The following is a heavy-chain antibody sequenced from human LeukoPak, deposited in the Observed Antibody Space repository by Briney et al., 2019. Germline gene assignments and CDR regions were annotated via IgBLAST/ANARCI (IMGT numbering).Heavy chain of an antibody. Sequence: SETLSLTCTVSGDSIRSGGYYWSWIRQPPGKGLEWIGYIFHTGSAYYNPSLKSRLTISVDRSKNQFSLKLSSMTAADTAVYYCARDRSYSSGWDWGQGTLVTVSS. D-gene: IGHD6-19*01. CDR3: ARDRSYSSGWD. CDR1: GDSIRSGGYY. V-gene: IGHV4-30-2*01. J-gene: IGHJ4*02. CDR2: IFHTGSA.